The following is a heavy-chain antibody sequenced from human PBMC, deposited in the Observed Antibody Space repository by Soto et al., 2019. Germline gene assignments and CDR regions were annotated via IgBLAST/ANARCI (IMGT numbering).Heavy chain of an antibody. CDR2: INHSGST. V-gene: IGHV4-34*01. CDR1: GGSFSVYY. J-gene: IGHJ4*02. CDR3: ARGAWDYSGSYYNTLYYFDY. Sequence: ETLSRTCTVYGGSFSVYYWSWIRQPPGKGLEWIGEINHSGSTNYNPSLKSRVTISVDTSKNQFSLKLSSVTAADTAVYYCARGAWDYSGSYYNTLYYFDYWGQGTLVTVYS. D-gene: IGHD3-10*01.